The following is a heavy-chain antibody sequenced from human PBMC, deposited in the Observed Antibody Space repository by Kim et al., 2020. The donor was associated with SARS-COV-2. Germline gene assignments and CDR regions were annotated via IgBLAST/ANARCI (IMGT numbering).Heavy chain of an antibody. CDR3: PRGTYYYAGSGNPRFWYF. D-gene: IGHD3-22*01. V-gene: IGHV4-59*01. J-gene: IGHJ2*01. CDR2: VFDSGST. CDR1: GGSISYYY. Sequence: SETLSLTCTVSGGSISYYYWTWIRQPPGKGLEWIGYVFDSGSTNYNPSLKSRVTISLGTSKKQFPLQLTSVPAPDTAAPSCPRGTYYYAGSGNPRFWYF.